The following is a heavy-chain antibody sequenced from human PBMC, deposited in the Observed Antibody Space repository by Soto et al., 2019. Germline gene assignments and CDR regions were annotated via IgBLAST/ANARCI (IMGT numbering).Heavy chain of an antibody. J-gene: IGHJ5*02. D-gene: IGHD6-6*01. CDR3: ARSSGSAYWFDP. V-gene: IGHV1-18*01. CDR2: ISAYNGNT. CDR1: GYTFTSYG. Sequence: QVQLVQSGAEVKKPGASVKVSCKASGYTFTSYGISWVRQAPGQGLEWMGWISAYNGNTNYAQKPQGRVTTTTATTTSTGCMELRSLRSDDTAGYYCARSSGSAYWFDPWGQGTLVTVSS.